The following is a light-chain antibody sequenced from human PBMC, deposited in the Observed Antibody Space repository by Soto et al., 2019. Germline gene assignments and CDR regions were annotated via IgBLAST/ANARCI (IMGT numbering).Light chain of an antibody. V-gene: IGLV1-40*01. CDR1: SSDIGAGYR. Sequence: QSVLTQPPSVSGAQGERVTISCTGSSSDIGAGYRVRWYQQVPGTAPKLLIYDNTTRPSGVSVRFSGSKSGTSASLAISGLQAEDEADYYCQSFDKYLSAVVFGGGTKLTVL. CDR2: DNT. J-gene: IGLJ2*01. CDR3: QSFDKYLSAVV.